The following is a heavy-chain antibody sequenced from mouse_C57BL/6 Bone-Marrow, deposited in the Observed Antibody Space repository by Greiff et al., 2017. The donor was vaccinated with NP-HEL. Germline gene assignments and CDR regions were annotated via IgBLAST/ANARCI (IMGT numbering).Heavy chain of an antibody. J-gene: IGHJ3*01. CDR1: GYTFTSYG. Sequence: QVQLQQSGAELARPGASVKLSCKASGYTFTSYGMSWVKQRTGQGLEWIGEIYPRSGNTYYNEKFKGKATLTADKSSSTAYMELRSLTSEDSAVYFCAPYYDYDAWFAYWGQGTLGTVSA. V-gene: IGHV1-81*01. CDR2: IYPRSGNT. CDR3: APYYDYDAWFAY. D-gene: IGHD2-4*01.